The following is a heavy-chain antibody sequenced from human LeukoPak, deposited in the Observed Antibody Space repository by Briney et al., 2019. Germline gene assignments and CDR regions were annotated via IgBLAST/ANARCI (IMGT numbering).Heavy chain of an antibody. CDR3: ARASSAAAGTYYYYMDV. V-gene: IGHV3-30*02. CDR2: IRYDGNDI. CDR1: GFTFSSYG. J-gene: IGHJ6*03. Sequence: GGSLRLSCAASGFTFSSYGMHWVRQAPGKGLEWVAFIRYDGNDIFYADSVKGRFTISRDNSKNTLYLQMSSLRAEDTAVFYCARASSAAAGTYYYYMDVWGKGTTVTISS. D-gene: IGHD6-13*01.